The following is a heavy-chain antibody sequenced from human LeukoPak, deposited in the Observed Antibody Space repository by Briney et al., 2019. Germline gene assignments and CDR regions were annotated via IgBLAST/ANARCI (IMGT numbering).Heavy chain of an antibody. J-gene: IGHJ3*02. V-gene: IGHV3-53*01. CDR1: GLIVSSNY. Sequence: PGGPLRLSCAASGLIVSSNYMTWVRQAPGKGLEWVSVIYSGGSIYYADSVKGRFTISRDNSRNTLYLQMNSLRAADTAGYYCARALNGFDIWGPGTLVTVSS. CDR2: IYSGGSI. CDR3: ARALNGFDI.